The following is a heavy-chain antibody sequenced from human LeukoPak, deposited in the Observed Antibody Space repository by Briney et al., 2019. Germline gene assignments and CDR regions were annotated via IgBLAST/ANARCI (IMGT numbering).Heavy chain of an antibody. CDR3: ARHRREYYYYGMDV. Sequence: SETLSLTCTVSDYSINSGYYWGWIQQPPGQGLEWIGSFYHTGNTYYNPSLKSRVTISGDASKNQFSLNLGSVTAADTAVYYCARHRREYYYYGMDVWGQGTTVTVSS. J-gene: IGHJ6*02. D-gene: IGHD5-24*01. V-gene: IGHV4-38-2*02. CDR2: FYHTGNT. CDR1: DYSINSGYY.